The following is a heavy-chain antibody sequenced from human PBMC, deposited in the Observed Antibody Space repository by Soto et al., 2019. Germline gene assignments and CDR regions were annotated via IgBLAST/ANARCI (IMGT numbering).Heavy chain of an antibody. Sequence: PGGSLRLSCAAPGFTFSSYAMSWVRQAPGKGLEWVSTISSSGGSTYYADSVKGRFTISRDKSKNAMYLQMNSLRAEDTAVYCCARLVWEKVVIMFDFWGQGTLVTVSS. J-gene: IGHJ4*02. CDR1: GFTFSSYA. D-gene: IGHD3-22*01. CDR3: ARLVWEKVVIMFDF. CDR2: ISSSGGST. V-gene: IGHV3-23*01.